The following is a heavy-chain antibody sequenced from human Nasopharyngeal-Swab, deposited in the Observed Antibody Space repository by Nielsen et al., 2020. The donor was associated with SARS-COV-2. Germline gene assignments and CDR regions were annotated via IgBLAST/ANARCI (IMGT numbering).Heavy chain of an antibody. CDR1: GGSISSYY. Sequence: SETPSLTCTVPGGSISSYYWSWIRQPPGKVLEWIGYIYYSGSTNYNPSLKSRVTISVDTSKNQFSLKLSSVTAADTAVYYCARGHPTIAVAGTNYYYGMDVWGQGTTVTVSS. D-gene: IGHD6-19*01. J-gene: IGHJ6*02. CDR2: IYYSGST. V-gene: IGHV4-59*01. CDR3: ARGHPTIAVAGTNYYYGMDV.